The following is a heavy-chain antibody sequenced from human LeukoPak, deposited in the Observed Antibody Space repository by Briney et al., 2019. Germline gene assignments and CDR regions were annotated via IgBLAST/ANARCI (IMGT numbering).Heavy chain of an antibody. Sequence: PSETLSLTRTVSGGSISRGGSCSGWTRHPPGRGMEWSEYIYLSGSTYYNPSLKSRVTISVDRSKNQFSLKLSSVTAADTAVYYCARERGRDYYDSSGYYDLFFDYWGQGTLVTVSS. V-gene: IGHV4-30-2*01. J-gene: IGHJ4*02. CDR3: ARERGRDYYDSSGYYDLFFDY. CDR1: GGSISRGGSC. D-gene: IGHD3-22*01. CDR2: IYLSGST.